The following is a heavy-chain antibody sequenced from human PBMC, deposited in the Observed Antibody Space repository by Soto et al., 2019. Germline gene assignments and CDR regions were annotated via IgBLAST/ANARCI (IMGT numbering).Heavy chain of an antibody. CDR1: GGSITNNY. V-gene: IGHV4-59*01. Sequence: QVQLQESGPGLVKPSETLSLTCTVSGGSITNNYWSWIRQPPGKGLEWIGYIYYIGSTHYNPSLKIRCTLPLNTSMPQSSLMLPSVTAADTAVYYCATYTRLEELISKGDYYYYVMDVWGQGTTVTVSS. D-gene: IGHD3-16*01. CDR3: ATYTRLEELISKGDYYYYVMDV. CDR2: IYYIGST. J-gene: IGHJ6*02.